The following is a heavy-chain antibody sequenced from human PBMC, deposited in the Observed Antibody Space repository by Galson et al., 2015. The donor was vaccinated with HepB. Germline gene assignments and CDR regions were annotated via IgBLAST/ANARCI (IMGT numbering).Heavy chain of an antibody. CDR1: GGSISTAGYY. CDR3: ATSGYIYGYESYFDL. D-gene: IGHD5-18*01. V-gene: IGHV4-39*01. CDR2: VYYTGST. J-gene: IGHJ2*01. Sequence: SETLSLTCTVSGGSISTAGYYWAWIRQPPGKGLEWIGSVYYTGSTYYNPSLKSRVIISVDTSRNQFSLRVASVTAADTAMYYCATSGYIYGYESYFDLWGRGTLVTVSS.